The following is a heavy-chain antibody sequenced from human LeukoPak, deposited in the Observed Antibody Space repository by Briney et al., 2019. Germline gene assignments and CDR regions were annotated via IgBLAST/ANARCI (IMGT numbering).Heavy chain of an antibody. V-gene: IGHV1-2*02. Sequence: ASVKVSCKASGYTFTGYYMHWVRQAPGQGLEWMGWINPNSGGTNYAQKFQGRVTMTRDTSISTAYMELSRLRSDDTAVYYCARDRSSSGLLWFGEVYYYMDVWGKGTTVTVSS. D-gene: IGHD3-10*01. J-gene: IGHJ6*03. CDR2: INPNSGGT. CDR3: ARDRSSSGLLWFGEVYYYMDV. CDR1: GYTFTGYY.